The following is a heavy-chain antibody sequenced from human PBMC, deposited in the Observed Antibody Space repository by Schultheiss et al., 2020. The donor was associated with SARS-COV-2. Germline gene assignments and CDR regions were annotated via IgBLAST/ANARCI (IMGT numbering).Heavy chain of an antibody. CDR1: GFTFSSYE. J-gene: IGHJ6*03. V-gene: IGHV3-48*03. D-gene: IGHD6-13*01. Sequence: GSLRLSCAASGFTFSSYEMNWVRQGPAKGLEWVSYTSSSGSTTYHADSVKGRFTISRDNAKNSLHLQMNSLRAEDTAVYYCAKARYSSSWYDYYYYMDVWGKGTTVTVSS. CDR3: AKARYSSSWYDYYYYMDV. CDR2: TSSSGSTT.